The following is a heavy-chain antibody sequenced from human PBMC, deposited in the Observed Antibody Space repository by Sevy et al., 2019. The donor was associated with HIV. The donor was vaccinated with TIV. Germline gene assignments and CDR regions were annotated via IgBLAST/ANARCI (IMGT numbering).Heavy chain of an antibody. CDR2: LYSSGST. CDR1: GFTVSSSY. Sequence: GGSLRLSCVASGFTVSSSYMSWVRQAPGKGLEWVSALYSSGSTYYTDSVKGRFTVSGDNSKNTLYHQMNILIAEDTAFYYWARDGRLGVSGPDGYVVDVWGQGTTVTVSS. CDR3: ARDGRLGVSGPDGYVVDV. D-gene: IGHD3-3*01. J-gene: IGHJ6*02. V-gene: IGHV3-53*01.